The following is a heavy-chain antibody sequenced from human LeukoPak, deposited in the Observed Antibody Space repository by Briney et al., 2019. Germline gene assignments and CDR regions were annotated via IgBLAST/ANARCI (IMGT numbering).Heavy chain of an antibody. CDR2: IYSGGST. CDR1: GFTFSSYA. V-gene: IGHV3-66*01. CDR3: ARVDQSHPSFDY. J-gene: IGHJ4*02. Sequence: GGSLRLSCAASGFTFSSYAMSWVRQAPGKGLEWVSVIYSGGSTYYADSVKGRFTISRDNSKNTLYLQMNSLRAEDTAVYYCARVDQSHPSFDYWGQGTLVTVSS.